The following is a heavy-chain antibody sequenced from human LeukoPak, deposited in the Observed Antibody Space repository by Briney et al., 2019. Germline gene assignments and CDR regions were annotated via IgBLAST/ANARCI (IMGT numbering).Heavy chain of an antibody. D-gene: IGHD3-3*01. V-gene: IGHV3-73*01. CDR2: IKSKTNNYAT. Sequence: GGSLRLSCAGSGFTFSGSAIHGVRQASGKGLEWVARIKSKTNNYATAYAASVKGRFTVSRDDSKNTTYLQMDSLNTEDTALYYCMGDFWNDFSPGIWGQGTLVTVSS. CDR3: MGDFWNDFSPGI. J-gene: IGHJ4*02. CDR1: GFTFSGSA.